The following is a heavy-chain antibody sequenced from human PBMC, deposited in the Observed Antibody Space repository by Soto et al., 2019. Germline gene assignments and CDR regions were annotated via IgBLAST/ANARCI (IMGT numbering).Heavy chain of an antibody. V-gene: IGHV1-69*01. CDR1: GGTFSSYA. Sequence: QVQLVQSGAEVKKPGSSVKVSCKASGGTFSSYAISWVRQAPGQGLEWMGGIIPIFGTANYAQKFQGRVTITADDSTSTAYMELSSLISEDTAVYYCARGYRWVHSHYFDYWGQGTLVTVSS. J-gene: IGHJ4*02. D-gene: IGHD5-12*01. CDR2: IIPIFGTA. CDR3: ARGYRWVHSHYFDY.